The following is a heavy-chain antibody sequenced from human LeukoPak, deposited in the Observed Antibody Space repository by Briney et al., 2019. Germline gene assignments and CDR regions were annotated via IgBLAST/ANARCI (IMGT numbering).Heavy chain of an antibody. CDR1: GGSFSGYY. D-gene: IGHD3-22*01. CDR2: INHSGST. Sequence: SETLSLTCAVYGGSFSGYYWSWIRQPPGKGLEWIGEINHSGSTNYNPSLKSRVTISVDRSKNQFSLKLSSVTAADTAVYYCARDPPGSGYSPDAFDIWGQGTMVTVSS. V-gene: IGHV4-34*01. CDR3: ARDPPGSGYSPDAFDI. J-gene: IGHJ3*02.